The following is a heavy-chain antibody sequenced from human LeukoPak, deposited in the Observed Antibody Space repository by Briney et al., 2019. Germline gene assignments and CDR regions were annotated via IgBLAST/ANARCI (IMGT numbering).Heavy chain of an antibody. V-gene: IGHV3-64*01. J-gene: IGHJ3*01. CDR3: ATSRYCSGGDCYSLAFDV. CDR1: GFTFSNYF. D-gene: IGHD2-15*01. CDR2: ISRTGSTT. Sequence: GGSLRLSCAASGFTFSNYFMHWVRQAPGKGLEYFSAISRTGSTTYYTNSVKGRFTISRDNSKNTLYLQMGSLRAEDMAVYYCATSRYCSGGDCYSLAFDVWGQGTMVTVAS.